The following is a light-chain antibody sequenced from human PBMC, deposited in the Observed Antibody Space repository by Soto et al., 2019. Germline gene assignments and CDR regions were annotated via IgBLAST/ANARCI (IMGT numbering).Light chain of an antibody. Sequence: EILMSQSPSTLSVSPGDRATLCCRASPSVSSNLAWYQQRHGQAPRLLIYGAATSANGILARFSGGGSGTEFTLTISSLQYDDFAVYYCQQYSNCHPLTFGQGTKVDI. V-gene: IGKV3-15*01. CDR3: QQYSNCHPLT. CDR2: GAA. J-gene: IGKJ1*01. CDR1: PSVSSN.